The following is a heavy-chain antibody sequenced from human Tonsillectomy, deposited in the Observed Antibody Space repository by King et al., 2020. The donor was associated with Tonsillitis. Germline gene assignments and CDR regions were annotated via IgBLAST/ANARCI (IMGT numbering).Heavy chain of an antibody. CDR1: GGSISSYY. CDR3: ATGGYSLAFDI. Sequence: QLQESGPGLVEPSETLSLTCTVSGGSISSYYWSWIRQPPGKGLEWIGYIYYSGSTHYNPSLKSRVTLSVDTSKNQFSLKLSSVTAADTAIYYCATGGYSLAFDIWGQGTMVTVSS. J-gene: IGHJ3*02. D-gene: IGHD2-15*01. CDR2: IYYSGST. V-gene: IGHV4-59*01.